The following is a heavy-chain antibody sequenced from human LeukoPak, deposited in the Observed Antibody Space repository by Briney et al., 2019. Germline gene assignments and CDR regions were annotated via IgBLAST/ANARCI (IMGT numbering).Heavy chain of an antibody. CDR2: INHSGST. D-gene: IGHD5-24*01. J-gene: IGHJ4*02. CDR1: GGSFSGYY. CDR3: ARGRLKRWLQLGYYFDY. Sequence: SETLSLTCAVYGGSFSGYYWSWIRQPPGKGLEWIGEINHSGSTNYNPSLKSRVTISVDTSKNQFPLKLSSVTAADTAVYYCARGRLKRWLQLGYYFDYWGQGTLVTVSS. V-gene: IGHV4-34*01.